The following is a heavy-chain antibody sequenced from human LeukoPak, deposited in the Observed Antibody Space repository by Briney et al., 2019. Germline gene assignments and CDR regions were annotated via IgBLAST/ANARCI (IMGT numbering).Heavy chain of an antibody. CDR2: IYTSGST. Sequence: SETLSLTCTVSGGSISSYYWSWIRQPAGKGLEWIGRIYTSGSTNYNPSLKSRVTMSVDTSKNQFSLKLSSVTAADTAVYYCARDLSIAAPYYYYYYMDVWGKGTTVTVSS. V-gene: IGHV4-4*07. D-gene: IGHD6-6*01. CDR1: GGSISSYY. J-gene: IGHJ6*03. CDR3: ARDLSIAAPYYYYYYMDV.